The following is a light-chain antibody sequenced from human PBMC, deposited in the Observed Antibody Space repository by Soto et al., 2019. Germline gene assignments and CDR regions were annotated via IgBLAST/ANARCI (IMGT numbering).Light chain of an antibody. CDR1: QSINNW. V-gene: IGKV1-5*03. Sequence: DIQMTQSPSTLSASVVDRVTITCRASQSINNWLAWYQQKPGKAPKLLIYKTSDLESGVPSRFSGSGSGTAFSLTISSLQPDDFATYYCQQYKSFSLTFGGGTRVEVK. J-gene: IGKJ4*01. CDR2: KTS. CDR3: QQYKSFSLT.